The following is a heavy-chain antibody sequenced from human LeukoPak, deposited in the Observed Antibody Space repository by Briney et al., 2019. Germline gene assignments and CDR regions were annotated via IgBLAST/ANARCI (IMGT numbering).Heavy chain of an antibody. CDR3: ARARLPSGADDAFDI. Sequence: GASVKVSCKASGYTFTSYYMHWVRQAPGQGLEWMGIINPSGGSTSYAQKFQGRVTMTRDMSTSTVYMELSSLRSEDTAVYYCARARLPSGADDAFDIWGQGTMVTVSS. V-gene: IGHV1-46*01. CDR2: INPSGGST. D-gene: IGHD3-10*01. J-gene: IGHJ3*02. CDR1: GYTFTSYY.